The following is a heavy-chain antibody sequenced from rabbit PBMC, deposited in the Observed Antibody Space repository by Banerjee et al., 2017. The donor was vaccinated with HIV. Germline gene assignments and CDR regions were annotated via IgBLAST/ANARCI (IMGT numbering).Heavy chain of an antibody. D-gene: IGHD6-1*01. Sequence: QQQLVESGGGLVKPGASLTLTCKASGFSFSSGYYMCWVRQAPGKGLDLIACIWTSSGSTYYASWAKGRFTITRSTSLNTVDLKMTSLTAADTATYFCARHGTNTGYAMNLWGPGTLVTVS. CDR3: ARHGTNTGYAMNL. CDR2: IWTSSGST. V-gene: IGHV1S43*01. CDR1: GFSFSSGYY. J-gene: IGHJ4*01.